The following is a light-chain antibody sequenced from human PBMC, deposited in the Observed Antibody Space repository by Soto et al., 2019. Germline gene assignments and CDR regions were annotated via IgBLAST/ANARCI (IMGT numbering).Light chain of an antibody. V-gene: IGKV2-28*01. CDR2: LGS. J-gene: IGKJ4*01. CDR3: MQSREIPRT. Sequence: DIVLTQSPLYLPVTPGEPASISCRSSQSLMYENGFVYLDWYLQKSGQSPQLLIYLGSNRAPGVPDRFSGSVSGTAFTLKISRVEDDDVGVYYCMQSREIPRTFGGGTTVEI. CDR1: QSLMYENGFVY.